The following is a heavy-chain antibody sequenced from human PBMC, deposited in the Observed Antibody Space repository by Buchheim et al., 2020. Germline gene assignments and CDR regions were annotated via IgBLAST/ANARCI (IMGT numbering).Heavy chain of an antibody. CDR1: GFTFSSYG. CDR3: ARGYDILTGCDY. D-gene: IGHD3-9*01. V-gene: IGHV3-30*03. J-gene: IGHJ4*02. CDR2: ISYDGDNK. Sequence: QVQVVESGGGVVQPGRSLRLSCAASGFTFSSYGMHWVRQAPGKGLEWVALISYDGDNKYYSDSVKGRFTISRDNSKNTLYLQMNSLRTEDTAVYYCARGYDILTGCDYWGQGTL.